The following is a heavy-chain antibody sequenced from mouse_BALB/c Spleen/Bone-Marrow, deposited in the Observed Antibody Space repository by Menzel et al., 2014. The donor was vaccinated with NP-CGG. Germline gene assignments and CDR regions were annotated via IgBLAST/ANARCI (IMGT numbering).Heavy chain of an antibody. CDR1: GYSFTSYW. CDR2: IDPSDSET. Sequence: VKLVESGPQLVRPGASVKISCKASGYSFTSYWMHWVKQRPGQGLEWIGMIDPSDSETRLNQKFKDKATLTVDKSSSTAYMQLSGPTSEDSAVYYCARGFGMDYWGQGTSVTVSS. CDR3: ARGFGMDY. V-gene: IGHV1S126*01. J-gene: IGHJ4*01.